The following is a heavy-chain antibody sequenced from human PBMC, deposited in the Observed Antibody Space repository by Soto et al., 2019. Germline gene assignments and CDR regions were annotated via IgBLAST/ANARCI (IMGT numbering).Heavy chain of an antibody. D-gene: IGHD3-22*01. Sequence: SETLSLTCTVSGDSISSGNYHWSWIRQPPGKGLEWIGYISYSGSTHYNPSLKSRVTISVDTSKNQFSLKLSSVTAADTAAYYCARGRRIGAITTWFDSWGKETRVTVSS. CDR1: GDSISSGNYH. J-gene: IGHJ5*01. CDR3: ARGRRIGAITTWFDS. CDR2: ISYSGST. V-gene: IGHV4-30-4*01.